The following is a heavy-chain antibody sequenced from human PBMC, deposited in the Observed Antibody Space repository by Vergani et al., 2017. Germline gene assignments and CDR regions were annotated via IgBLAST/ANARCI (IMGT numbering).Heavy chain of an antibody. CDR3: ATARVRGVIRPEY. V-gene: IGHV1-69*13. D-gene: IGHD3-10*01. Sequence: QVQLVQSGAEVKKPGASVKVSCKASGYTFTSYGISWVRQAPGQGLEWMGGIIPIFGTANYAQKFQGRVTITADESTSTAYMELSSLRSEDTAVYYCATARVRGVIRPEYWGQGTLVTVSS. J-gene: IGHJ4*02. CDR2: IIPIFGTA. CDR1: GYTFTSYG.